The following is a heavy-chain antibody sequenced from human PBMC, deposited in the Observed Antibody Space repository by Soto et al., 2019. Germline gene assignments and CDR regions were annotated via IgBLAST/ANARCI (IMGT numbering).Heavy chain of an antibody. CDR3: ARAFTTVVTMDV. Sequence: SETLSLTCAVYGGSFSGYYWSWIRQPPGKGLEWIGEINHSGSTNYNPSLKSRVTISVDPSKNQFSLNLSSVTAADTAVYYCARAFTTVVTMDVWGQGTTVTVSS. J-gene: IGHJ6*02. CDR1: GGSFSGYY. CDR2: INHSGST. D-gene: IGHD4-17*01. V-gene: IGHV4-34*01.